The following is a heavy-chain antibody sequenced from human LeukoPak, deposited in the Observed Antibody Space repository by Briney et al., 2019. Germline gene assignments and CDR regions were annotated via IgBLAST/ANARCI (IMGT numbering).Heavy chain of an antibody. J-gene: IGHJ6*03. CDR2: ISSSSSTI. Sequence: GGSLRLSCAASGFTFNNYAMNWVRQAPGKGLEWVSYISSSSSTIYYADSMKGRFTISRDNAKNSLYLQMNSLRDEDTAVYYCKVSSWYDYYYMDVWGKGTTVTVSS. CDR1: GFTFNNYA. CDR3: KVSSWYDYYYMDV. D-gene: IGHD6-13*01. V-gene: IGHV3-48*02.